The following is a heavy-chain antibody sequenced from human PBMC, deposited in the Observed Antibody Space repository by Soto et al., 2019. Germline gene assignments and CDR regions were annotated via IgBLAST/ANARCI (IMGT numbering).Heavy chain of an antibody. Sequence: GGSLRLSCAASGFTVSSNYMSWVRQAPGKGLEWISIIYSAGNTYYADSVKGRFTISRDNSKNTLYLQMNSLGAEDTAVYYCARGRGYSRSWSIYYFDFWGQGTQVTVSS. CDR1: GFTVSSNY. CDR2: IYSAGNT. D-gene: IGHD6-13*01. CDR3: ARGRGYSRSWSIYYFDF. J-gene: IGHJ4*02. V-gene: IGHV3-66*01.